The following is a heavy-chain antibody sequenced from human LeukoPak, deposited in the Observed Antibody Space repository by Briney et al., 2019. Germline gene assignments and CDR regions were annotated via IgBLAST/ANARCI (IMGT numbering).Heavy chain of an antibody. CDR2: ISGSGGST. CDR3: AKNLYSSSHYGMDV. Sequence: GGSLRLSCAASGFTFSSYAMSWVRQAPGKGLEWVSAISGSGGSTYYADSVKGRFTISRDNSKNTLYLQMNSLRAEDTTVYYCAKNLYSSSHYGMDVWGQGTTVTVSS. J-gene: IGHJ6*02. CDR1: GFTFSSYA. V-gene: IGHV3-23*01. D-gene: IGHD6-13*01.